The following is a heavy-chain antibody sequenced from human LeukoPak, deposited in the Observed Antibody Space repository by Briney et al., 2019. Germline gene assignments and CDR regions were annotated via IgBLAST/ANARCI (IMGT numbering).Heavy chain of an antibody. J-gene: IGHJ4*02. Sequence: GGSLRLSCAASGFTFNSYWMSWVRQAPGKGLEWVANIEQVGSEKYYVDSVKGRFTISRDNAKNSLYLQMNSLRAEDTAVYYCARSRGADYWSQGTLVTVSS. CDR2: IEQVGSEK. CDR3: ARSRGADY. D-gene: IGHD3-10*01. CDR1: GFTFNSYW. V-gene: IGHV3-7*04.